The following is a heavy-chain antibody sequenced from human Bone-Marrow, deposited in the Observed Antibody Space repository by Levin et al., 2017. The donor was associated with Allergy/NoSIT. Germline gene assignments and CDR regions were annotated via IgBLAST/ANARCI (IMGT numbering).Heavy chain of an antibody. CDR3: AKRQEVSTVPRTFFDS. Sequence: GGSLRLSCAASGFTFRNYAMSWVRRPPGKGLEWVASVSDTGLKTYYTASALGRFTISRDNSRNTLYLQMDGLRGEDTAMYYCAKRQEVSTVPRTFFDSWGLGILVTVSS. D-gene: IGHD1/OR15-1a*01. CDR1: GFTFRNYA. CDR2: VSDTGLKT. J-gene: IGHJ4*02. V-gene: IGHV3-23*01.